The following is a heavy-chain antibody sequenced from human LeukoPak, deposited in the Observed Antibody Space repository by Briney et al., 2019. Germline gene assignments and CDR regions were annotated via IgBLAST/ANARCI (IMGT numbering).Heavy chain of an antibody. D-gene: IGHD3-10*01. V-gene: IGHV3-9*01. Sequence: GGSLRLSCAASGFTFDDYAMHWVRQAPGKGLEWVSGISWNSGSIGYADSVKGRFTISRDNAKNSLYLQMNSLRAEDTAVYYCARVGGHFDYWGQGTLVTVSS. CDR2: ISWNSGSI. J-gene: IGHJ4*02. CDR1: GFTFDDYA. CDR3: ARVGGHFDY.